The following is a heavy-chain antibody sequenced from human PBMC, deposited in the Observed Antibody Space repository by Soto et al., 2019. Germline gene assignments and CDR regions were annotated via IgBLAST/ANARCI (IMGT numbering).Heavy chain of an antibody. CDR1: GFTFSSYA. V-gene: IGHV3-23*01. D-gene: IGHD3-10*01. CDR3: AEDSGVVTPLWFGELLN. Sequence: PGGSLRLSCAASGFTFSSYAMSWVRQAPGKGLEWVSAISGSGGSTYYADSVKGRFTISRDNSKNTLCLQMNSLRAEDTAVYYCAEDSGVVTPLWFGELLNWGQGTLVTVSS. CDR2: ISGSGGST. J-gene: IGHJ4*02.